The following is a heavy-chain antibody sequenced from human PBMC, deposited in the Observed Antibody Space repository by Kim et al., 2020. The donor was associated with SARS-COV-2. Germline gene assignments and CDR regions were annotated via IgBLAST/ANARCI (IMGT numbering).Heavy chain of an antibody. D-gene: IGHD1-26*01. Sequence: GKTNDSPSLKSRVTISVDASKNQFSLQLTSVTAADTAVYYCARGLLGGAASWGQGTLVTVSS. J-gene: IGHJ5*02. CDR2: GKT. CDR3: ARGLLGGAAS. V-gene: IGHV4-34*01.